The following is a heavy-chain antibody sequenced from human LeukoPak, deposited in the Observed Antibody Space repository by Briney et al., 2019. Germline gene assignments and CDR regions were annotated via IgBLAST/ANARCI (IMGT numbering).Heavy chain of an antibody. J-gene: IGHJ4*02. V-gene: IGHV3-74*01. Sequence: GGSLRLSCAASGFTFSTYCMHWVRQAPGKGPMWVSRICPDGTVTNYADSVKGRFTISRDNAKNTLYLQMNSLRAEDTAVYYCAIGITGTRRDYWGQGTLVTVSS. CDR3: AIGITGTRRDY. CDR1: GFTFSTYC. D-gene: IGHD1-20*01. CDR2: ICPDGTVT.